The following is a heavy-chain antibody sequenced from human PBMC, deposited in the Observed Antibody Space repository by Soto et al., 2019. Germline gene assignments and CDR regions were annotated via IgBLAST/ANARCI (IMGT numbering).Heavy chain of an antibody. CDR3: TTYSQWVDY. CDR1: GFTFINAW. Sequence: EVQLVESGGGLVKPGGSLRLSCAASGFTFINAWMSWVRQAPGKGLEWLGRIKSKAAGGTADCAAPVKGRFTISRDDLKYTLYLQMNSLKTEDTFVYYYTTYSQWVDYWGQGTLVTVAS. D-gene: IGHD1-26*01. V-gene: IGHV3-15*01. J-gene: IGHJ4*02. CDR2: IKSKAAGGTA.